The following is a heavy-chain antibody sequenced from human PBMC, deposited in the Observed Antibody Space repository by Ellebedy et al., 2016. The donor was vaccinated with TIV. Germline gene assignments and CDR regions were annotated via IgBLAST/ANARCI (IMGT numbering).Heavy chain of an antibody. CDR3: ARQRGTSPIYYYYGMDV. CDR2: IYPGDSDT. J-gene: IGHJ6*02. Sequence: GGSLRLSXKGSGYSFTSYWIGWVCQMPGKGLEWMGIIYPGDSDTRYSPSFQGQVTISADKSISTAYLQWSSLKASDTAMYYCARQRGTSPIYYYYGMDVWGQGTTVTVSS. CDR1: GYSFTSYW. V-gene: IGHV5-51*01.